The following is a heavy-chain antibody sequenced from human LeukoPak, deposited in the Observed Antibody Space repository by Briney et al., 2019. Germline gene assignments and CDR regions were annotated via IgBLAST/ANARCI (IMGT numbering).Heavy chain of an antibody. V-gene: IGHV1-2*02. J-gene: IGHJ4*02. CDR1: GYTFTGYY. D-gene: IGHD1-26*01. CDR3: ARGGSYYDDY. Sequence: ASVKVSCKASGYTFTGYYMHWVRQAPGRGLEWMGWINPNSGATKYAQKFQGRVTMTRNTSISTAYMELSSLRSEDMAVYYCARGGSYYDDYWGQGTLVTVSS. CDR2: INPNSGAT.